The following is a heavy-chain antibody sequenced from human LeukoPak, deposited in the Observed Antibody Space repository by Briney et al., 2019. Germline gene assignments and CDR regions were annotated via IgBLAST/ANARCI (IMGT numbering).Heavy chain of an antibody. J-gene: IGHJ4*02. V-gene: IGHV4-59*01. Sequence: SETLSLTCTVSGGSISSYYWSWIRQPPGKGLEWIGYIYYSGSTNYNPSLKSRVTISVDTSKNQFSPKLSSVTAADTAVYYCAREVVGAIRGDFDYWGQGTLVTVSS. CDR2: IYYSGST. CDR1: GGSISSYY. D-gene: IGHD1-26*01. CDR3: AREVVGAIRGDFDY.